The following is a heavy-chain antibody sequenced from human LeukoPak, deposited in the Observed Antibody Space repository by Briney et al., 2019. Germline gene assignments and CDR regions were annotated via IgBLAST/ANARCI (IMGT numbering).Heavy chain of an antibody. CDR1: GGSISGYY. J-gene: IGHJ3*02. D-gene: IGHD1-26*01. V-gene: IGHV4-59*01. Sequence: PSETLSLTCTGSGGSISGYYWSWIRQPPGKGLEWIGYISYSGSTHYNPSPKSRVTISVDPSKPQFSLKLSSVTAAATAVYYCARDRERAFDIWGQGTLVTVSS. CDR2: ISYSGST. CDR3: ARDRERAFDI.